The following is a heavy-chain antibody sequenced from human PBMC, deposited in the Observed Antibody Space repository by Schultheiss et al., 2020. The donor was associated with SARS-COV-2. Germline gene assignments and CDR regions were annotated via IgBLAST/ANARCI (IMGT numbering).Heavy chain of an antibody. CDR2: IDHSGST. Sequence: SETLSLTCDVSGDSIRRGFWWSWVRQPPGKGLEWIGDIDHSGSTNYNPSLKSRVTISVDTSKNQFSLKLSSVTAADTAVYYCARDTKYRSHGMDVWGQGTTVTVSS. J-gene: IGHJ6*02. D-gene: IGHD2-2*01. V-gene: IGHV4-4*02. CDR3: ARDTKYRSHGMDV. CDR1: GDSIRRGFW.